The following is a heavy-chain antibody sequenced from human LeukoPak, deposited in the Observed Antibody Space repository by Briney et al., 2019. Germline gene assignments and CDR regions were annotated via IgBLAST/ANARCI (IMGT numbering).Heavy chain of an antibody. D-gene: IGHD2-21*02. Sequence: SVKVSCKASGGTFSTFALSWVRQAPGQGLYWMGGIIPILHTANYAQKFQGRVTITADESTSTAYMELSSLRSEDTAVYYCATSPTGDSPGYWGQGTLVTVST. V-gene: IGHV1-69*13. CDR1: GGTFSTFA. CDR2: IIPILHTA. CDR3: ATSPTGDSPGY. J-gene: IGHJ4*02.